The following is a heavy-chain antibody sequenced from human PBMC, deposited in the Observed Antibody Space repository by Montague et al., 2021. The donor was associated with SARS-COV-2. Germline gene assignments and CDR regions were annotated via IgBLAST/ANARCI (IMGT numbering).Heavy chain of an antibody. V-gene: IGHV2-70*01. CDR1: GFSLTTPGVS. D-gene: IGHD2/OR15-2a*01. CDR2: IDWTHDQ. Sequence: VKPTQTLTLTCSFSGFSLTTPGVSVGWIRQPPGRALEWLALIDWTHDQYYSRSLGTRLTISPGTSKSRVVLTSTNVDTVDTATYCCARNRLSVFDFWGQGTLVTVSS. J-gene: IGHJ4*02. CDR3: ARNRLSVFDF.